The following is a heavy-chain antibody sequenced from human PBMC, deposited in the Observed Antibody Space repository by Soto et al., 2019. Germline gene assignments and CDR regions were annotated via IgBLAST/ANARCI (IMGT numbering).Heavy chain of an antibody. V-gene: IGHV3-33*01. D-gene: IGHD2-2*01. CDR2: IWYDGSKK. J-gene: IGHJ4*02. CDR1: GFTFSSYG. Sequence: GGSLRLSCAASGFTFSSYGIHWVRQVPGKGLEWVAVIWYDGSKKYYADSVKGRFTISRDSSKSTVHLQMNSLRVEDTAVYYCVRDFGTTNLLFDYWGQGTLVTVSS. CDR3: VRDFGTTNLLFDY.